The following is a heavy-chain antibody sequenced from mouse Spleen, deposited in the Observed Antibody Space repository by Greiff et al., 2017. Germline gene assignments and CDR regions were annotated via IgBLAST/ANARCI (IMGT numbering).Heavy chain of an antibody. D-gene: IGHD2-4*01. CDR3: ARSGDDYDWFAY. CDR1: GFNIKDYY. Sequence: EVQRVESGAELVRPGASVKLSCTASGFNIKDYYMHWVKQRPEQGLEWIGRIDPEDGETKYAPKFQGKATITADTSSNTAYLQLSSLTSEDTAVYYCARSGDDYDWFAYWGQGTLVTVSA. J-gene: IGHJ3*01. V-gene: IGHV14-2*01. CDR2: IDPEDGET.